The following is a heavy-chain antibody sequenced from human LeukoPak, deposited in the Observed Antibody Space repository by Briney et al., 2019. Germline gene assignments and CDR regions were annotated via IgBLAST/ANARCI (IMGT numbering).Heavy chain of an antibody. D-gene: IGHD3-16*02. CDR3: ARGGGIRYDYVWGSYRYYFDY. Sequence: SETLSLTCAVYGGSFSGYYWSWIRQPPGKGPEWIGEINHSGSTNYNPSLKSRVTISVGTSKNQFSLKLSSVTAADTAVYYCARGGGIRYDYVWGSYRYYFDYWGQGTLVTVSS. CDR1: GGSFSGYY. CDR2: INHSGST. V-gene: IGHV4-34*01. J-gene: IGHJ4*02.